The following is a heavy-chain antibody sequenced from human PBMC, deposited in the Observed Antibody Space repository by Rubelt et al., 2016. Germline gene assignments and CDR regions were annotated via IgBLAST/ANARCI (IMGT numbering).Heavy chain of an antibody. J-gene: IGHJ3*02. CDR3: ARDRTWLVPGLDAFDI. CDR1: GYTFTSYA. Sequence: QVQLVQSGAEVKKPGASVKVSCKASGYTFTSYAMHWVRQAPGQRLEWMGWINAGNGNKKYSQKFQGWATSPRDTSASTAYMELSSLRSEDTAVDYCARDRTWLVPGLDAFDIWGQGTMVTVSS. V-gene: IGHV1-3*01. D-gene: IGHD6-19*01. CDR2: INAGNGNK.